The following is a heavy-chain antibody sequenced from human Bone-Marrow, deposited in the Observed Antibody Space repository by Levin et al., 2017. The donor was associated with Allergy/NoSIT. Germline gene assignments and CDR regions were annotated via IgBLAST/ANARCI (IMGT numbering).Heavy chain of an antibody. CDR1: GGSFSGYY. CDR2: INHSGST. J-gene: IGHJ4*02. Sequence: SETLSLTCAVYGGSFSGYYWSWIRQPPGKGLEWIGEINHSGSTNYNPSLKSRVTISVDTSKNQFSLKLSSVTAADTAVYYCARGDSSWRDFDYWGQGTLVTVSS. D-gene: IGHD6-13*01. V-gene: IGHV4-34*01. CDR3: ARGDSSWRDFDY.